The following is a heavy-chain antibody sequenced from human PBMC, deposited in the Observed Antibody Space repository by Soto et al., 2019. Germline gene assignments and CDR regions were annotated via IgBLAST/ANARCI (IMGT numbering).Heavy chain of an antibody. CDR2: ISGSGGST. CDR1: GHPFRRCH. V-gene: IGHV3-23*01. Sequence: EVQLLESGRGVVPPGGPLRLSCRASGHPFRRCHMRCVRHATGKALEWVSAISGSGGSTYHADSVKGRFTISRDNSKNTLYLQMNSLRAEDTAVYYCAKDSSWSSSYYFDYWGQGTLVTVSS. J-gene: IGHJ4*02. D-gene: IGHD6-6*01. CDR3: AKDSSWSSSYYFDY.